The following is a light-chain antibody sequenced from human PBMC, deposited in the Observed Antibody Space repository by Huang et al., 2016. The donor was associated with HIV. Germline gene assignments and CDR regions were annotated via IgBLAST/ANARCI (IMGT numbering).Light chain of an antibody. V-gene: IGKV1-5*03. CDR1: QNISSW. J-gene: IGKJ1*01. CDR3: QYGAT. Sequence: DIQMTQSPSTLSAFVGDRLTTTCRASQNISSWLAWYQQKPGKAPRLLIYKISSLESGVPSRFSGSGSGTEFTLTISSLQPDDIGTYYCQYGATFGQGSKVEVK. CDR2: KIS.